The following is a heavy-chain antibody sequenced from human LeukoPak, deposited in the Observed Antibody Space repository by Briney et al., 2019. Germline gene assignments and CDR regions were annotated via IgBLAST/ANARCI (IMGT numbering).Heavy chain of an antibody. CDR1: GFTFSKFA. CDR2: VSYDGSYK. D-gene: IGHD3-10*01. Sequence: QPGGSLRLSCAAAGFTFSKFAMHWVRQAPGKGLEWVAVVSYDGSYKYYADSVKGRFTISRDNSKNTLYLQMNSLRAEDTAVYYCARDPPPYYYGSGDTWFDPWGQGTLVTVSS. CDR3: ARDPPPYYYGSGDTWFDP. V-gene: IGHV3-30*04. J-gene: IGHJ5*02.